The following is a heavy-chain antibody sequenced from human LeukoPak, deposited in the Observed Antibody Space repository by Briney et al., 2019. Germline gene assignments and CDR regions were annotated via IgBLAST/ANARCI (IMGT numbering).Heavy chain of an antibody. V-gene: IGHV3-30-3*01. D-gene: IGHD6-13*01. J-gene: IGHJ4*02. CDR3: ARVKGGIAAAGNYFDY. CDR1: GFAFSSYA. CDR2: VSYDGGSK. Sequence: GGSLRLSCAASGFAFSSYAMHWVRQGPGKGLEWVALVSYDGGSKYYADSVKGRITISRDNSRNTLHLQMNSLRTEDTAVYYCARVKGGIAAAGNYFDYWGQGTLVTVSS.